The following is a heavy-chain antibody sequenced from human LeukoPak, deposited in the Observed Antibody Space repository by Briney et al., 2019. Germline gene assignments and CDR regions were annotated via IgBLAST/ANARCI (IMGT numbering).Heavy chain of an antibody. CDR2: SYYSGST. Sequence: SETLSLTCTVSGGSISNSYWSWIRQPPGKGLEWIGYSYYSGSTNYNPSLKSRVTISIDTSKNQFYMKLSSVTAADTALYYCARGGPWERGDVWGQGTMVTVSS. J-gene: IGHJ3*01. CDR3: ARGGPWERGDV. CDR1: GGSISNSY. V-gene: IGHV4-59*01. D-gene: IGHD1-26*01.